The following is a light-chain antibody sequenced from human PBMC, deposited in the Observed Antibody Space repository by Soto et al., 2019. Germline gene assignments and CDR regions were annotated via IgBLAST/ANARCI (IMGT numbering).Light chain of an antibody. CDR2: AAS. V-gene: IGKV1-39*01. CDR3: QQSYSTPLT. Sequence: DIQMTQSPSSLSASVGDSVTISCRASRDSGNYLNWYQQKPGKAPKLLIYAASSLQSGVPSRFSGSGSGPDYTLTISSLQPEDFATYCCQQSYSTPLTFGGGTKVEIK. J-gene: IGKJ4*01. CDR1: RDSGNY.